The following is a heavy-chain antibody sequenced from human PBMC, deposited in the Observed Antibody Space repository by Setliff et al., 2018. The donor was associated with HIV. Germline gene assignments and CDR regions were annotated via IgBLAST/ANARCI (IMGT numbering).Heavy chain of an antibody. CDR3: ARGTSQWLEGGFDY. V-gene: IGHV4-39*07. D-gene: IGHD6-19*01. CDR1: GGSISTRTYY. Sequence: NPSETLSLTCTVSGGSISTRTYYWGWVRQPPGKGLEWIGSIYYSGSIYYNPSLKSRVTISVDTSKNQFSLKLNSVTAADTAVYYCARGTSQWLEGGFDYWGQGTLVTVSS. CDR2: IYYSGSI. J-gene: IGHJ4*02.